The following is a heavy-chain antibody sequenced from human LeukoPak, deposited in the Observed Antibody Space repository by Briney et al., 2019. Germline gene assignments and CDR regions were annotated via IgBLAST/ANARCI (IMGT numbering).Heavy chain of an antibody. D-gene: IGHD7-27*01. Sequence: SVKVSCKASGGTFSSYTISWVRQAPGQGLEWMGRIIPILGIANYAQKFQGRVTITADKSTSTAYMELSSLRSEDTAVYYCARNRASLNWDNWFDPWGQGTLVTVSS. CDR3: ARNRASLNWDNWFDP. V-gene: IGHV1-69*02. CDR1: GGTFSSYT. J-gene: IGHJ5*02. CDR2: IIPILGIA.